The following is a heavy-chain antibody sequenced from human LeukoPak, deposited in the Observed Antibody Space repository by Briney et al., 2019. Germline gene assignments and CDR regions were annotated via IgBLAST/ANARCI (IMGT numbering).Heavy chain of an antibody. Sequence: GGSLRLSCAAYGFTYSHYGMHWVRQAPGKGLEWVAVIWSDGTEKYYGGAVKGRFTISRDTSRNTLYLQMNSLRGEDTAVYYCAKDAQRGFDYSNSLEYWGQGTLVTVSS. CDR3: AKDAQRGFDYSNSLEY. D-gene: IGHD4-11*01. CDR1: GFTYSHYG. J-gene: IGHJ4*02. CDR2: IWSDGTEK. V-gene: IGHV3-33*06.